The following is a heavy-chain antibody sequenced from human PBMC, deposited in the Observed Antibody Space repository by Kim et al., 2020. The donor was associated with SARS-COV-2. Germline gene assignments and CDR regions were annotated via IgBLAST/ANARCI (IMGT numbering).Heavy chain of an antibody. CDR3: ARELGDMITFGGVIVIGGFDY. CDR1: GFTFSSYA. CDR2: ISYDGSNK. Sequence: GGSLRLSCAASGFTFSSYAMHWVRQAPGKGLEWVAVISYDGSNKYYADSVKGRFTISRDNSKNTLYLQMNSLRAEDTAVYYCARELGDMITFGGVIVIGGFDYWGQGTLVTVSS. D-gene: IGHD3-16*02. J-gene: IGHJ4*02. V-gene: IGHV3-30-3*01.